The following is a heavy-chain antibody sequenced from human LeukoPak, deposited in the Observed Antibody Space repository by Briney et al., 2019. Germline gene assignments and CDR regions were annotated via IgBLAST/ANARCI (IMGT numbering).Heavy chain of an antibody. V-gene: IGHV2-5*02. D-gene: IGHD3-22*01. CDR2: VYWDDNK. Sequence: SGPTLVNPTQTLTLTCTCSGFSLSTRGVGVGWIRQAPRKALEWLALVYWDDNKRYRPSLKSRLTVTKDTSKNQVVLRMTNMDPADTATYYRARSRDSTGYRLDYWGQGTLVTVSS. CDR3: ARSRDSTGYRLDY. CDR1: GFSLSTRGVG. J-gene: IGHJ4*02.